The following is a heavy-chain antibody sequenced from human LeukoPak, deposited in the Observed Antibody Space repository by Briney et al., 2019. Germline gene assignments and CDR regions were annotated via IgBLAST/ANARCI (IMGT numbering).Heavy chain of an antibody. J-gene: IGHJ5*02. CDR2: VSRSGGAT. Sequence: PGGSLRLSCAASEFTFSSYSMNWVRQAQGKGLEWVSAVSRSGGATYYADSMKGRFTISRDNSKSTVYLEMNSLRAEDTAVYFCVKDRYGSFDPWGQGTLVTVSS. CDR3: VKDRYGSFDP. D-gene: IGHD3-10*01. V-gene: IGHV3-23*01. CDR1: EFTFSSYS.